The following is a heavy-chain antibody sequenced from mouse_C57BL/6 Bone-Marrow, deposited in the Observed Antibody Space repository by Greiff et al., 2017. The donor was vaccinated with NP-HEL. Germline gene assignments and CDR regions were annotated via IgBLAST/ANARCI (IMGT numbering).Heavy chain of an antibody. Sequence: QVQLQQSGPELVKPGASVKISCKASGYAFSSSWMNWVKQRPGKGLEWIGRIYPGDGDTNYNGKFKGKATLTADKSSSTAYMQLSSLTSEDSAVYFCARSGYYGSIYYAMDYWGQGTSVTVSS. J-gene: IGHJ4*01. CDR3: ARSGYYGSIYYAMDY. D-gene: IGHD1-1*01. CDR1: GYAFSSSW. V-gene: IGHV1-82*01. CDR2: IYPGDGDT.